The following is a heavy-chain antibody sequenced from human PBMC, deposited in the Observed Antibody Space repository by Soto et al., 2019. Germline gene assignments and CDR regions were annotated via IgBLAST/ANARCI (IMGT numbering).Heavy chain of an antibody. D-gene: IGHD5-12*01. CDR2: FDPEDGET. Sequence: VKVSCKFSGYTLTELSMHWVRQAPGKGLEWMGGFDPEDGETIYAQKFQGRVTMTEDTSTDTAYMELSSLRSEDTAVYYCATDAGDGYKREFDYWGQGTLVTVSS. V-gene: IGHV1-24*01. J-gene: IGHJ4*02. CDR1: GYTLTELS. CDR3: ATDAGDGYKREFDY.